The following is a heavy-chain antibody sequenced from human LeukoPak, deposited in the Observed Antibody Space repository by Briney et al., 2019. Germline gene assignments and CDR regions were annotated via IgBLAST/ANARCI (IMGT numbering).Heavy chain of an antibody. V-gene: IGHV3-30*18. CDR1: GFTFSSYG. J-gene: IGHJ6*02. CDR2: ISYDGSNK. CDR3: AKEIPTGYSYYYYGMDV. D-gene: IGHD3-9*01. Sequence: QPGRSLRLSCAASGFTFSSYGMHWVRQAPGKGLEWVAVISYDGSNKYYADSVKGRFTISRDNSKNTLYLHMNSLRAEDTAVYYCAKEIPTGYSYYYYGMDVWGQGTTVTVSS.